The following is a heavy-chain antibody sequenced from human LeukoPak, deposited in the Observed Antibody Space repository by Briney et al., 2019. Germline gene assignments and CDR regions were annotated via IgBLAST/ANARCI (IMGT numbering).Heavy chain of an antibody. D-gene: IGHD4-17*01. CDR1: GYTFTSYD. Sequence: SVKASCKASGYTFTSYDINWVRQATGQGLEWMGGIIPIFGTANYAQKFLGRVTITADKSTSTAYMELSSLRSEDTAVYYCARDYGDYSAYNYWGQGTLVTVSS. CDR3: ARDYGDYSAYNY. CDR2: IIPIFGTA. V-gene: IGHV1-69*06. J-gene: IGHJ4*02.